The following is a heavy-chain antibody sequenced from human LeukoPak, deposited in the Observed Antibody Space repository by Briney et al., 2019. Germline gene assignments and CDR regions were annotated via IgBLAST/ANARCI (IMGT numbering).Heavy chain of an antibody. CDR1: GFTFWNYG. V-gene: IGHV3-30*18. CDR3: AKDRRMMSGYYAMDV. CDR2: ISYNGGNQ. J-gene: IGHJ6*02. Sequence: PGRSLRLSCEASGFTFWNYGVHWVRQAPGKGLEWVSLISYNGGNQYYADSVKGRFTISRDNSKNTVYLQLNSLRAEDTAVYYCAKDRRMMSGYYAMDVWGQGTTVTVSS. D-gene: IGHD3-16*01.